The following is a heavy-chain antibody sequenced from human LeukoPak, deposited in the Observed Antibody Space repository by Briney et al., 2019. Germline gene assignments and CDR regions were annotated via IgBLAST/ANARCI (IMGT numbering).Heavy chain of an antibody. Sequence: TGGSLRLSCAASGFTVSSNYMSWVRQAPGKGLEWVSVIYSGGSTYYADSVKGRFTISRDNSKNTLYLQMDSLRGEDTAVYYCAGKAAAYYFVYWGQGTLVTVSS. V-gene: IGHV3-53*05. CDR3: AGKAAAYYFVY. D-gene: IGHD2-2*01. J-gene: IGHJ4*02. CDR1: GFTVSSNY. CDR2: IYSGGST.